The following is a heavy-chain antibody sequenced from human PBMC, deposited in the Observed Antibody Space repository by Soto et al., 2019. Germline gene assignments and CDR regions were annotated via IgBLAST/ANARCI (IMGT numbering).Heavy chain of an antibody. J-gene: IGHJ4*02. CDR1: GYSFAGYW. CDR3: ARQIYDSDTGPNFQYFFDS. D-gene: IGHD3-22*01. V-gene: IGHV5-10-1*01. CDR2: IDPSDSQT. Sequence: GESLKISCKGSGYSFAGYWITWVRQKPGKGLEWMGRIDPSDSQTYYSPSFRGHVTISVTKSITTVFLQWSSLRASDTAMYYCARQIYDSDTGPNFQYFFDSWGQGTPVTVSS.